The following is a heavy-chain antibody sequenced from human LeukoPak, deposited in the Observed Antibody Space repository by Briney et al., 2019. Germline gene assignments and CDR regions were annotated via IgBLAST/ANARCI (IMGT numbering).Heavy chain of an antibody. Sequence: GGSLRLSCAASGFTFSNAWMSWVRQAPGKGLEWVANIKQDGSEKYYVDSVKGRFTISRDNAKNSLHLQMNSLRAEDTAVYYCARDEYWGQGTLVTVSS. CDR3: ARDEY. CDR1: GFTFSNAW. CDR2: IKQDGSEK. V-gene: IGHV3-7*01. J-gene: IGHJ4*02.